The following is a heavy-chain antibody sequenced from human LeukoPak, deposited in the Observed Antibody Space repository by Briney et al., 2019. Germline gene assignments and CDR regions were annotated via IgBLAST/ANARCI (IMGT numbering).Heavy chain of an antibody. J-gene: IGHJ4*02. CDR1: GFSFSSYS. D-gene: IGHD3-22*01. CDR2: IKSKTDGGTT. Sequence: PGGSLRLSCAASGFSFSSYSMNWVRQALGKGLGWVGRIKSKTDGGTTDYAAPVKGRFTISRDDSKNTLYLQMNSLKTEDTAVYYCTARHYYDSSALDYWGQGTLVTVSS. V-gene: IGHV3-15*01. CDR3: TARHYYDSSALDY.